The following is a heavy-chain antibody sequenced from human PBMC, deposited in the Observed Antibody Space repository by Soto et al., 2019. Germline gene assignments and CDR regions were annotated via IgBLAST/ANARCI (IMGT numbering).Heavy chain of an antibody. V-gene: IGHV1-24*01. CDR1: GYTLTELS. D-gene: IGHD1-1*01. J-gene: IGHJ3*02. CDR2: FDPEDGET. CDR3: ATGGTTESPDAFDI. Sequence: GASVKVSCKVSGYTLTELSMHWVRQAPGKGLEWMGGFDPEDGETIYAQKFQGRVTMTEDTSTDTAYMELSSLRSEDTAVYYCATGGTTESPDAFDIWGQGTMVTVSS.